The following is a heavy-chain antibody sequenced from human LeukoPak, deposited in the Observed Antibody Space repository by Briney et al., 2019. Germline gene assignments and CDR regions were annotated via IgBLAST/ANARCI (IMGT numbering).Heavy chain of an antibody. D-gene: IGHD3-9*01. CDR1: GFTFSSYW. CDR3: ARDDILTGYPYFDY. J-gene: IGHJ4*02. V-gene: IGHV3-74*01. Sequence: GGSLRLSCAASGFTFSSYWMSWVRQAPGKGLVWVSRINSDGSSTSYADSVKGRFTISRDNAKNTLYLQMNSLRAEDTAVYYCARDDILTGYPYFDYWGQGTLVTVSS. CDR2: INSDGSST.